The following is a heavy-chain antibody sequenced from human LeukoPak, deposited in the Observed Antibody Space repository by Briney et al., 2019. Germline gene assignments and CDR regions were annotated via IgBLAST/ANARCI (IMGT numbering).Heavy chain of an antibody. CDR3: ARDHNSGGWPFDY. CDR2: IYASGST. Sequence: PSETLSLTCTVSGGSIGSYYWSRIRQPAGKGLEWIGRIYASGSTNYNPSLKSRVTMSVDTSKNQFSLKLSSVTAADTAVYYCARDHNSGGWPFDYWGQGTLVTVSS. CDR1: GGSIGSYY. V-gene: IGHV4-4*07. D-gene: IGHD6-19*01. J-gene: IGHJ4*02.